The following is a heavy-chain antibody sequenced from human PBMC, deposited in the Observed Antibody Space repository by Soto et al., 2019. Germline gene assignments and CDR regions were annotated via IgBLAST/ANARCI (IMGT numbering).Heavy chain of an antibody. D-gene: IGHD3-10*01. CDR1: GFTFSSFG. J-gene: IGHJ4*02. CDR2: IWYDGSNK. CDR3: ARVREVGYGSGSYSYFDY. V-gene: IGHV3-33*01. Sequence: GGSLRLSCAASGFTFSSFGMHWVRQAPGKGLEWVAVIWYDGSNKYYADSVKGRFTISRDNSKNTLYLQMNSLRAEDTAVYYCARVREVGYGSGSYSYFDYWGQGTLVTVSS.